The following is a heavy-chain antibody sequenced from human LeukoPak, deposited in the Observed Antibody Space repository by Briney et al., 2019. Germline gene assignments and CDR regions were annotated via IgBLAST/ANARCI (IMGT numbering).Heavy chain of an antibody. J-gene: IGHJ4*02. Sequence: SETLSLTCTVSGGSISSSSYYWGWIRQPPGKGLEWIGSIYYSGSTYYNPSLKSRVTISVDTSKNQFSLKLSSVTAADTAVYYCARDRGPEWFGELLYYWGQGNLVTVSS. V-gene: IGHV4-39*07. CDR2: IYYSGST. CDR1: GGSISSSSYY. D-gene: IGHD3-10*01. CDR3: ARDRGPEWFGELLYY.